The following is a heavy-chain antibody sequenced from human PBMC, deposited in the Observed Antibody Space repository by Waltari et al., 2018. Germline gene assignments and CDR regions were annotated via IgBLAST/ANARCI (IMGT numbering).Heavy chain of an antibody. CDR1: GYTFTGYY. CDR2: INPNSGGT. D-gene: IGHD3-22*01. CDR3: AKGQEHYYDNSGSFVS. J-gene: IGHJ5*01. Sequence: QVQLVQRGAEVKKPGASVKVSCKASGYTFTGYYIHWVRQAPGQGLEWMGRINPNSGGTNYAQKFQGRVTMTRDTSINTAYMGLSRLRPDDTAVYYCAKGQEHYYDNSGSFVSWGQGTLVTVSS. V-gene: IGHV1-2*06.